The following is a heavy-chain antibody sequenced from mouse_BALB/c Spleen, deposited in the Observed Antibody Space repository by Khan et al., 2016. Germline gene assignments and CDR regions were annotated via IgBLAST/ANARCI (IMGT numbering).Heavy chain of an antibody. Sequence: VQLQQSGTVLARPGASVKMSCKASGYTFTTYWMHWVKQRPGQGLEWIGAIYPGNSDTTYNQKFKDKAKLTAVTSTSTAYMELSSLTNEDSAVYFCTRGLRRDHFDYWGQGTTLTVSS. D-gene: IGHD2-4*01. V-gene: IGHV1-5*01. CDR3: TRGLRRDHFDY. CDR1: GYTFTTYW. J-gene: IGHJ2*01. CDR2: IYPGNSDT.